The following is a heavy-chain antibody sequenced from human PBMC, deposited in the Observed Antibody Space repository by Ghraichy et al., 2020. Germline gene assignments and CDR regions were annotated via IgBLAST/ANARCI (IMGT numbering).Heavy chain of an antibody. V-gene: IGHV3-30*18. J-gene: IGHJ6*02. CDR3: AKDQHKDGMDV. CDR1: GFTFSSYG. Sequence: GGSLRLSCAASGFTFSSYGMHWVRQAPGKGLEWVAVISYDGSNKYYADSVKGRFTISRDNSKNTLYLQMSSLRGEDTAVYYCAKDQHKDGMDVWGQGTTVTVSS. CDR2: ISYDGSNK.